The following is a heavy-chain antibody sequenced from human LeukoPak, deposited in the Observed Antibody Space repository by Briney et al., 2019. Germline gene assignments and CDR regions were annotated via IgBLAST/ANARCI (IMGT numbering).Heavy chain of an antibody. CDR3: AREGTAAAGKRRSSQFDY. D-gene: IGHD6-13*01. V-gene: IGHV3-33*01. CDR2: IWYDGSNK. Sequence: GGSLRLSCAASGFTFSSYGMHWVRQAPGKGLEWAAVIWYDGSNKYYADSVKGRFTISRDNSKNTLYLQMNSLRAEDTAVHYCAREGTAAAGKRRSSQFDYWGQGTLVTVSS. J-gene: IGHJ4*02. CDR1: GFTFSSYG.